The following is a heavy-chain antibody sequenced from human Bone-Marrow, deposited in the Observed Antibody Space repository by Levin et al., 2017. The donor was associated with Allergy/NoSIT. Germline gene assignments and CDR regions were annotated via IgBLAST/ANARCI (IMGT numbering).Heavy chain of an antibody. CDR2: IYPADSDT. CDR1: GYRFTTYW. V-gene: IGHV5-51*01. CDR3: ARANGYCTNGVCDFFDN. Sequence: GESLKISCKVSGYRFTTYWIGWVRQMPGKGLECMGIIYPADSDTRYNPSFQGQVTISADRSTSTASLQWSSLKASDTATYYCARANGYCTNGVCDFFDNWGQGTLVTVSS. J-gene: IGHJ4*02. D-gene: IGHD2-8*01.